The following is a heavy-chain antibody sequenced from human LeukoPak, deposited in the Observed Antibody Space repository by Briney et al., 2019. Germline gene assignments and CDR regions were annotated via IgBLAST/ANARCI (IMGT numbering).Heavy chain of an antibody. D-gene: IGHD3-22*01. CDR2: IYYSGST. V-gene: IGHV4-39*07. J-gene: IGHJ3*02. CDR1: GGSISSSSYY. Sequence: PSETLSLTCTVSGGSISSSSYYWGWIRQPPGKGLEWIGSIYYSGSTYYNPSLKSRVTISVDTSKNQFSLKLSSVTAADTAVYYCARKIPDYYDSSCQPRDAFDIWGQGTMVTVSS. CDR3: ARKIPDYYDSSCQPRDAFDI.